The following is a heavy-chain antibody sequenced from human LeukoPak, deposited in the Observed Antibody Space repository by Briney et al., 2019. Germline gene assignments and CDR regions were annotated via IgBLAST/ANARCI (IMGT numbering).Heavy chain of an antibody. Sequence: GGSLRLSCAASGFTFSSYAMSWVRQAPGKGLEWVSAISGSGGDTSYADSVKGRFTISRDNSKKTLYLQMNSLRAEDTAVYYCAKISSYSYDSSGLVDYWGQGTLVTVSS. CDR1: GFTFSSYA. D-gene: IGHD3-22*01. CDR2: ISGSGGDT. V-gene: IGHV3-23*01. CDR3: AKISSYSYDSSGLVDY. J-gene: IGHJ4*02.